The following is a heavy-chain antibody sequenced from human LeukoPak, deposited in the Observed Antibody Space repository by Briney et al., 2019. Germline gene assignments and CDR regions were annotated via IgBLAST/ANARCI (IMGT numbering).Heavy chain of an antibody. V-gene: IGHV1-18*01. J-gene: IGHJ4*02. CDR3: ARSVILWFGELLTPDY. Sequence: GASVKVSCKASGYTFTSYGISWVRQAPGQGLEWMGWISAYNGDTNYAQKLQGRVTMTTDTSTSTAYMELRSLRSDDTAVYYCARSVILWFGELLTPDYWGQGTLVTVSS. D-gene: IGHD3-10*01. CDR1: GYTFTSYG. CDR2: ISAYNGDT.